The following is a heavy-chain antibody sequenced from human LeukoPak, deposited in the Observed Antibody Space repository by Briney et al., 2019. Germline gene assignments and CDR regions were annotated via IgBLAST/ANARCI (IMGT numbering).Heavy chain of an antibody. Sequence: GGSLRLSCAASGFTFSSYCMRCVHQAPGKGLEWLSYIRSSSSTIYYADSVKRRFTISRDSAKNGMYLQLNSLSTEDTALYYCSKAMAGPGAFDIWGRGTVVTVSS. CDR1: GFTFSSYC. V-gene: IGHV3-48*04. CDR2: IRSSSSTI. J-gene: IGHJ3*02. D-gene: IGHD6-19*01. CDR3: SKAMAGPGAFDI.